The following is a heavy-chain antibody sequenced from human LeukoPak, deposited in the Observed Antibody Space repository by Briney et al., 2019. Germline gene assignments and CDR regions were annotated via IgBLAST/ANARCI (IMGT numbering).Heavy chain of an antibody. CDR1: AFTFSSYA. D-gene: IGHD2-2*01. V-gene: IGHV3-64*04. Sequence: GGSLRLSCSASAFTFSSYAMHWVRQAPGKGLEYVSAITSNGGITYYSASLKGRFTISRDNYKNTLYLQMHGLRAEDTAVYYCVKDCPTIPAAANPLFDYWGQGALVTVSS. CDR3: VKDCPTIPAAANPLFDY. J-gene: IGHJ4*02. CDR2: ITSNGGIT.